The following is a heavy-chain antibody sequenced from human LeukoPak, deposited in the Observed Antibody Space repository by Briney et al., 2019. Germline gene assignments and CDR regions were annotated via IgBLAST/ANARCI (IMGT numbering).Heavy chain of an antibody. CDR1: GFTFDDYA. Sequence: GGSLRLSCAASGFTFDDYAMHWVRQAPGKGLEWVSLISGDDGSAYYADSVKGRFTISRDNSKNSLYLQMNSLRTEDTALYYCAKDIGGGGSCYDYWGQGTLVTVSS. D-gene: IGHD2-15*01. V-gene: IGHV3-43*02. CDR3: AKDIGGGGSCYDY. J-gene: IGHJ4*02. CDR2: ISGDDGSA.